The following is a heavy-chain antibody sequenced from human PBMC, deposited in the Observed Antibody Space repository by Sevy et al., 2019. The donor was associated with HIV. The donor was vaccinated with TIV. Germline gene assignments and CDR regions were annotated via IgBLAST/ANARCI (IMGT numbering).Heavy chain of an antibody. J-gene: IGHJ4*02. CDR3: AREENRELGTIPLDS. Sequence: GGSLRLSCAASGFTFSHHNMNWVRQAPGKGLEWISYISKSGSTTYFADSVRGRFTISRDNAKNSLFLEMHSLTDGNTAVYYCAREENRELGTIPLDSWGRGIQVTVSS. D-gene: IGHD7-27*01. CDR2: ISKSGSTT. V-gene: IGHV3-48*02. CDR1: GFTFSHHN.